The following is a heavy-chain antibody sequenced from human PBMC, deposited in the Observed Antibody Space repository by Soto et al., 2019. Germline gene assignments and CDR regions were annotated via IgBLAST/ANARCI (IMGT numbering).Heavy chain of an antibody. Sequence: GGSLRLSCAASGFTFSSYSMNWVRQAPGKGLEWVSSISSSSSYIYYADSVKGRFTISRDNAKNSLYLQMNSLRAEDTAVYYCARDQGIAAAGTGNDYWGQGTLVTVSS. V-gene: IGHV3-21*01. CDR3: ARDQGIAAAGTGNDY. CDR1: GFTFSSYS. D-gene: IGHD6-13*01. CDR2: ISSSSSYI. J-gene: IGHJ4*02.